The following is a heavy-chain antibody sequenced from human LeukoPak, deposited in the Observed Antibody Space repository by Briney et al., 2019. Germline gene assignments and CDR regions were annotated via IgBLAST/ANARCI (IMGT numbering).Heavy chain of an antibody. CDR3: AREDYKNYYYYGMDV. D-gene: IGHD4-11*01. V-gene: IGHV3-11*01. J-gene: IGHJ6*02. CDR1: GFTFNDYY. Sequence: PGGSLRLSCAASGFTFNDYYMSWIRQAPGKGLEWVSYISSSGSTIYYADSVKGRFTISRDNAKNSLYLQMNSLRAEDTAVYYCAREDYKNYYYYGMDVWGQGTTVTVSS. CDR2: ISSSGSTI.